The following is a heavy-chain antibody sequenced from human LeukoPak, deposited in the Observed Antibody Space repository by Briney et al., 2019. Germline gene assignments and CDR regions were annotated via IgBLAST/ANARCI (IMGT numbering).Heavy chain of an antibody. CDR1: GDSVSGFY. J-gene: IGHJ5*01. CDR3: ALAPNSNWFDF. V-gene: IGHV4-59*08. CDR2: IHYSGSS. D-gene: IGHD2-8*01. Sequence: PSETLSLTCSVSGDSVSGFYWTWIRQPPGKKLEWIGNIHYSGSSNYNPSLKSRVTMSIDTSRNQFFLKLSPVTAADTAVYYCALAPNSNWFDFWGQGVLVTVSS.